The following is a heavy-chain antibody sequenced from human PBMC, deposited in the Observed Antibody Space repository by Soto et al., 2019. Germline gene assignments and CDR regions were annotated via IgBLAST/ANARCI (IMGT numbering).Heavy chain of an antibody. V-gene: IGHV3-7*03. Sequence: GGSLRLSCAASGFTFSSYWMSWVRQAPGKGLEWVANIKQDGSEKYYVDSVKGRFTISRDNAKNSLYLQMNSLRAEDTAVYYCARGFIRPPKLTGGSGRAFDIWGQGTMVTVSS. CDR1: GFTFSSYW. D-gene: IGHD7-27*01. CDR2: IKQDGSEK. CDR3: ARGFIRPPKLTGGSGRAFDI. J-gene: IGHJ3*02.